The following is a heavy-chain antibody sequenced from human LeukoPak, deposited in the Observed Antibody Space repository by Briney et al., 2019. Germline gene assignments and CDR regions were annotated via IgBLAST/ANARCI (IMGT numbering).Heavy chain of an antibody. CDR2: LYGSASI. D-gene: IGHD5-12*01. V-gene: IGHV4-4*07. CDR1: GGSISCYY. CDR3: AREARLASAAGLDV. J-gene: IGHJ6*02. Sequence: SAPLSLPFPVSGGSISCYYWSWIRPPAGKGLEWIGRLYGSASIKYNPSLRSRLSLSGDTSKNQFSLKLSSVTAADTAVYYCAREARLASAAGLDVWGQGTMVTVS.